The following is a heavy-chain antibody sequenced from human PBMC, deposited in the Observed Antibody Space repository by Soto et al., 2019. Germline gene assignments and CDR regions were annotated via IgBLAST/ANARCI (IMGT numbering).Heavy chain of an antibody. D-gene: IGHD3-10*01. CDR3: ARRGYGPGFPYYYGMDV. CDR1: GGSMSSYY. J-gene: IGHJ6*02. V-gene: IGHV4-59*01. CDR2: IYYSGST. Sequence: PSETLSLTCTVSGGSMSSYYWSWIRQPPGKGLEWIGYIYYSGSTNYNPSPKSRVTMSVDTPKNQFSLKLSSVTAADTAVYYCARRGYGPGFPYYYGMDVWGQGTTVTVSS.